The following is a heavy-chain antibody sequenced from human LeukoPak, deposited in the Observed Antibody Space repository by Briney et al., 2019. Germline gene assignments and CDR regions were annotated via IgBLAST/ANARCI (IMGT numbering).Heavy chain of an antibody. CDR2: IYYSGST. V-gene: IGHV4-39*07. CDR1: GGSISSSSYY. CDR3: ARDTGSSSGFDFQH. Sequence: SETLSLTCTVSGGSISSSSYYWGWIRQPPGKGLEWIGSIYYSGSTYYNPSLKSRVTISVDTSKNQFSLKLSSVTAADTAVYYCARDTGSSSGFDFQHWGQGTLVTVSS. J-gene: IGHJ1*01. D-gene: IGHD6-6*01.